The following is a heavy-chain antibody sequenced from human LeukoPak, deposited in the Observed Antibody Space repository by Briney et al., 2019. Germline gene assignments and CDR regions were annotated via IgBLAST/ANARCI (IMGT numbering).Heavy chain of an antibody. J-gene: IGHJ4*02. V-gene: IGHV3-48*03. CDR2: IRSTSNTI. CDR1: GFAFSSYE. Sequence: PGGSLRLSCAASGFAFSSYEMNWVRQAPGKGLEWVSYIRSTSNTIYYADSVKGRFTISRDNAKNSLYLQMNSLRAEDTAVYYCARDFGRWFIDYWGQGTLVTVS. CDR3: ARDFGRWFIDY. D-gene: IGHD4-23*01.